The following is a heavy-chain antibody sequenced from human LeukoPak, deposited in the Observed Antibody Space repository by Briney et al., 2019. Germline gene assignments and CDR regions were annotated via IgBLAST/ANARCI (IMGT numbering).Heavy chain of an antibody. CDR2: IRGRGGST. CDR3: AKRAVTTFVGLRLTDYYFDY. CDR1: GLVLSSHA. V-gene: IGHV3-23*01. Sequence: GGCLRLFRAASGLVLSSHAMSWVRQAPGKGLEWVSAIRGRGGSTYDADSVKGRFTISRDNSKNTLYLQMNSLRAEDTAVYYCAKRAVTTFVGLRLTDYYFDYWGQGALVTVSS. J-gene: IGHJ4*02. D-gene: IGHD4-17*01.